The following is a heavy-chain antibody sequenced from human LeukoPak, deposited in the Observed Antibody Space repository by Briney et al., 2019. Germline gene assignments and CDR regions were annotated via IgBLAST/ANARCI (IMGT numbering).Heavy chain of an antibody. Sequence: GGPLNLSCPAPGFNFNNNWRSGLPQPPGKGRKGVANIKDDGSEEYYVDSVKGRFTIVRDNAYNSLYPQMNSLRVEDTAIYFCARFTRRYSGDYWGQGTLVSVSS. J-gene: IGHJ4*02. D-gene: IGHD1-26*01. V-gene: IGHV3-7*03. CDR2: IKDDGSEE. CDR1: GFNFNNNW. CDR3: ARFTRRYSGDY.